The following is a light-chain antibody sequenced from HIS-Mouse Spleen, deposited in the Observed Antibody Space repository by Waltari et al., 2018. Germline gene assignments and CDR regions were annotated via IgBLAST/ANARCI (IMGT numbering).Light chain of an antibody. Sequence: SYELTQPPSVSVSPRPPARITCSGAAFPKQYAYWYQQKSGQAPVLVIYEDSKRPSGIPERFSGSSSGTMATLTISGAQVEDEADYYCYSTDSSGNHRVFGGGTKLTVL. CDR1: AFPKQY. CDR3: YSTDSSGNHRV. J-gene: IGLJ2*01. CDR2: EDS. V-gene: IGLV3-10*01.